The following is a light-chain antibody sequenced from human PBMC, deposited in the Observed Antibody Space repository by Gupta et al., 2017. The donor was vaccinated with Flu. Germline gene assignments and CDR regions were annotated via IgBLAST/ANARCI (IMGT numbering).Light chain of an antibody. CDR1: SSDVGGYHY. CDR2: EVN. J-gene: IGLJ2*01. CDR3: YSYGGSMF. V-gene: IGLV2-8*01. Sequence: QSALTHPPSASGSPGLSVPITCTGTSSDVGGYHYVSWYQQHPGKAPKLIIYEVNKRPDGVPDRCSGSKSGNTASLTVSGLLAEDEADYYCYSYGGSMFFGGGTKLTVL.